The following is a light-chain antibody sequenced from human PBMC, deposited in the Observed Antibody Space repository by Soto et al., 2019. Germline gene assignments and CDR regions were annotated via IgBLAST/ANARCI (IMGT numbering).Light chain of an antibody. CDR2: GAS. CDR1: QSVSSN. V-gene: IGKV3-15*01. CDR3: QQYNNWPLYT. J-gene: IGKJ2*01. Sequence: EIVLIQSPATLSLSPGERATLSCRASQSVSSNLAWYQQKPGQAPRLLTYGASTRATGIPARFSGSGSGTEFTLTISSLQSEDFAVYYCQQYNNWPLYTFGQGTKLEIK.